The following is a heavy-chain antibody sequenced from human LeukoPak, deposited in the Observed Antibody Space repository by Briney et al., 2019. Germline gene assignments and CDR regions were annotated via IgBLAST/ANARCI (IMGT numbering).Heavy chain of an antibody. CDR2: ISYDGSNK. J-gene: IGHJ3*02. D-gene: IGHD6-13*01. CDR3: AKISSSWYLAAAFDI. V-gene: IGHV3-30*18. Sequence: PGGSLRLSCAASGFTFSSYGMHWVRQAPGKGLEWVAVISYDGSNKYYADSVKGRFTISRDNSKNTLYLRMNSLRAEDTAVYYCAKISSSWYLAAAFDIWGQGTMVTVSS. CDR1: GFTFSSYG.